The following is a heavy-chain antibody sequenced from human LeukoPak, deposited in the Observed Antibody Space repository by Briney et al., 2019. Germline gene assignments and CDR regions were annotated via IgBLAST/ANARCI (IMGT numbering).Heavy chain of an antibody. CDR2: ISSSGGST. CDR1: RFTFTNYG. CDR3: AKGSSSGWYRPLDY. Sequence: GGSLRLSCEASRFTFTNYGMTWVRQAPGKGLEWVSGISSSGGSTYYADSVKGRFTISRDNSKNTLYLQMNSLRADDTAVYYCAKGSSSGWYRPLDYWGQGTLVTVSS. D-gene: IGHD6-19*01. J-gene: IGHJ4*02. V-gene: IGHV3-23*01.